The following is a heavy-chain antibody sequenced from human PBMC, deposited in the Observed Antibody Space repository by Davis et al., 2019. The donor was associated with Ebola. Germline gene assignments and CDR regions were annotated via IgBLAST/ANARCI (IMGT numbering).Heavy chain of an antibody. Sequence: GESLKISCAASGFTFSSYDMHWVRQATGKGLEWVSAIGTAGDTYYPGSVKGRFTISSDNAKNSLYLQMNSLRDEDTAVYYCARDHAWAFDIWGQGTMVTVS. CDR2: IGTAGDT. V-gene: IGHV3-13*01. CDR3: ARDHAWAFDI. J-gene: IGHJ3*02. CDR1: GFTFSSYD.